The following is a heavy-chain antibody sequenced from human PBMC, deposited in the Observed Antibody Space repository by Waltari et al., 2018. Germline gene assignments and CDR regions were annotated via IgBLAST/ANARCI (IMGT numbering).Heavy chain of an antibody. D-gene: IGHD3-22*01. V-gene: IGHV1-18*01. CDR2: ISAYNGNT. CDR1: GYTFTSYG. CDR3: ARTLLPITMIVVVLYGMDV. Sequence: QVQLVQSGAEVKKPGASVKVSCKASGYTFTSYGISWVRQANGQGLEWMGWISAYNGNTNYAQKLQGRVTMTTDTSTSTAYMELRSLRSDDTAVYYCARTLLPITMIVVVLYGMDVWGQGTTVTVSS. J-gene: IGHJ6*02.